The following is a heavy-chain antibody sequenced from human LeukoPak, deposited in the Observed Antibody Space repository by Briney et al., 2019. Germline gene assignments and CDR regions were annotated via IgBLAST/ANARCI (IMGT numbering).Heavy chain of an antibody. J-gene: IGHJ6*02. CDR3: ARDSSPWYGMDV. CDR2: IYSGGGT. V-gene: IGHV3-66*02. D-gene: IGHD6-19*01. Sequence: PGGSLRLSCAASGFTVSSNYMSWVRQAPGKGLEWVSVIYSGGGTYYADSVKGRFTISRDNSKNTLYLQMNSLRAEDTAVYYCARDSSPWYGMDVWGQGTTVTVSS. CDR1: GFTVSSNY.